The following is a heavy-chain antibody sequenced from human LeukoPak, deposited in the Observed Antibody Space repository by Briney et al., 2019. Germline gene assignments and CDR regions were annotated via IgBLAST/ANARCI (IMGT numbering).Heavy chain of an antibody. Sequence: PSETLSLTCAVSGGSIGSYYWSWLRQPPGRALEWIGYIYFTGTTNYNPSLKSRVTISVDTSRNQFPLSLTSVTAADTAVYYCAREDPQTRVPEGLDVWGQGTTVTVSS. CDR1: GGSIGSYY. D-gene: IGHD4/OR15-4a*01. CDR3: AREDPQTRVPEGLDV. J-gene: IGHJ6*02. V-gene: IGHV4-59*01. CDR2: IYFTGTT.